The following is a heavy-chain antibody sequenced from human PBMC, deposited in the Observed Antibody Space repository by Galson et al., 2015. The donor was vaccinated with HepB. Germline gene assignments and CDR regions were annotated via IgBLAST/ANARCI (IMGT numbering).Heavy chain of an antibody. Sequence: SLRLSCAASGFTFSSYWMHWVRQAPGKGLVWVSRINSDGSSTSYADSVKGRFTISRDNAKNTLYLQMNSLRAEDTAMYYCARVGRFTPYSSSSTPDYWGQGTLVTVSS. D-gene: IGHD6-6*01. CDR1: GFTFSSYW. CDR3: ARVGRFTPYSSSSTPDY. V-gene: IGHV3-74*01. CDR2: INSDGSST. J-gene: IGHJ4*02.